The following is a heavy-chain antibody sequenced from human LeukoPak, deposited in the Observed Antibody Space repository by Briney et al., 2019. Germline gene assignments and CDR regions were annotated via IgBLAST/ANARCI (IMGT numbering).Heavy chain of an antibody. V-gene: IGHV3-74*01. CDR3: AKDRRPYYYDSSGYYS. Sequence: PGGSLRLSCAASGFTFSSYWMHWVRQAPGKGLVWVSRINSDGSSTSYADSVKGRFTISRDNAKNTLYLQMNSLRAEDTAVYYCAKDRRPYYYDSSGYYSWGQGTLVTVSS. CDR2: INSDGSST. D-gene: IGHD3-22*01. CDR1: GFTFSSYW. J-gene: IGHJ4*02.